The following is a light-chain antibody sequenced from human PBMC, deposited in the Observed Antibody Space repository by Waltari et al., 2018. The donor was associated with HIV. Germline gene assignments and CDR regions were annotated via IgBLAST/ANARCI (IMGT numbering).Light chain of an antibody. J-gene: IGLJ2*01. CDR1: ISDVVGYNY. CDR2: EAT. V-gene: IGLV2-8*01. CDR3: ATWDDTPTGHVL. Sequence: QSALTQPPSASGSPGQSVTISCSGTISDVVGYNYVSWYQQYPGKAPKLMIYEATKRPSGVPDRFAGSKSDNTASLTVSGLQAEDEADYYCATWDDTPTGHVLFGGGTKVTVL.